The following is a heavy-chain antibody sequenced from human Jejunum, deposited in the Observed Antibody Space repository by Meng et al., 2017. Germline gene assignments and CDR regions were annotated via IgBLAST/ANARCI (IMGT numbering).Heavy chain of an antibody. CDR3: AKVETTTRRFDS. V-gene: IGHV3-23*04. D-gene: IGHD1-26*01. Sequence: GQLVESGGCLVHSGESRRITFEASGFTLSSSAMSWVRKAPGKGLEWFSLISATIDHTYYADSAKGRFTISRDNSKNTLYLQMSSLRAEDTALYYCAKVETTTRRFDSWGQGTLVTVSS. CDR2: ISATIDHT. CDR1: GFTLSSSA. J-gene: IGHJ4*02.